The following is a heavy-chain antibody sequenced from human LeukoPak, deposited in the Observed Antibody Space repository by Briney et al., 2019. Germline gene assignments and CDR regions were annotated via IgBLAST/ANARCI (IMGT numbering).Heavy chain of an antibody. CDR1: GGTFSSYA. J-gene: IGHJ4*02. Sequence: SVKVSCKASGGTFSSYAISWVRQAPGQGLEWMGGIIPIFGTANYAQKFQGRVTITADESTSTAYMELSSLRSEDTAVYYCAREVHSGGLWTYYFDYWGQGTLVTVSS. CDR2: IIPIFGTA. D-gene: IGHD3/OR15-3a*01. V-gene: IGHV1-69*01. CDR3: AREVHSGGLWTYYFDY.